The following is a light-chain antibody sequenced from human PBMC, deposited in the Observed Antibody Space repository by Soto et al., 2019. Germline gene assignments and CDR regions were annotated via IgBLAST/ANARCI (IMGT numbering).Light chain of an antibody. CDR1: QSVTSDY. Sequence: ETVLTQSPDTLSLSPGERATLSCRASQSVTSDYLAWYQQKAGQAPRLLIYGASSRATGIPDRFCGSGSGTDFSLTISRLEPEDSAFYYCQQYGSSATFGGGTKVE. V-gene: IGKV3-20*01. CDR2: GAS. J-gene: IGKJ4*01. CDR3: QQYGSSAT.